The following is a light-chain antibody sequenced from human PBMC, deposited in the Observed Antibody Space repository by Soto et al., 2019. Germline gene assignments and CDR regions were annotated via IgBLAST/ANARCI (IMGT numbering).Light chain of an antibody. CDR1: SSDVGGYKY. J-gene: IGLJ3*02. CDR3: SSFTNSILV. V-gene: IGLV2-8*01. Sequence: QSAMTQPPSASGSPGQSVTISCTGTSSDVGGYKYVSWYQQHPGKAPKLMIYEVSKRPSGVPDRFSGSKSGNTASLTISGLQAEDEADYYCSSFTNSILVFGGGTQLTVL. CDR2: EVS.